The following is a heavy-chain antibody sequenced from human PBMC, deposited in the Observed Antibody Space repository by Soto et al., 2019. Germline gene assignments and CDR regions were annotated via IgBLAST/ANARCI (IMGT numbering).Heavy chain of an antibody. D-gene: IGHD3-10*01. CDR1: GYTLTELS. CDR2: FDPEDGET. V-gene: IGHV1-24*01. J-gene: IGHJ6*02. Sequence: ASVKVSCKVSGYTLTELSMHWVRQAPGKGLEWMGGFDPEDGETIYAQKFQGRVTMTEXTXXDXXXMXLXXLRXEXTAVYYCATVRDYDYYYGMDVWGQGTTVTVSS. CDR3: ATVRDYDYYYGMDV.